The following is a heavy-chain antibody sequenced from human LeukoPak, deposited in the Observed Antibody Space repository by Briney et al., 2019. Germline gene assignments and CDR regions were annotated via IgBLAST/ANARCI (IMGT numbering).Heavy chain of an antibody. J-gene: IGHJ6*03. Sequence: GESLKISCKGSGSSFTSYWIGWVRQMPGKGLEWMGIIYPGDSDTRYSPSFQGQVTISADKSISTAYLQWSSLQASDTAMYYCARRNGYNGGGYYYYYYMDVWGKGTTVTVSS. V-gene: IGHV5-51*01. CDR1: GSSFTSYW. CDR3: ARRNGYNGGGYYYYYYMDV. CDR2: IYPGDSDT. D-gene: IGHD5-24*01.